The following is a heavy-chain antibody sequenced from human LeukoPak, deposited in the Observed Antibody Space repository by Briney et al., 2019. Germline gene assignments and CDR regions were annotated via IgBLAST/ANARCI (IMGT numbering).Heavy chain of an antibody. CDR1: GGSISSYY. Sequence: ASETLSLTCTVSGGSISSYYWSWIRKPPGKGLEWIGYIYYSGSTNYNPSLESRVTISVDTSKNQFSLKLSSVTAADTAVYYCAWEYSSGWSGAGYWGQGTLVTVSS. J-gene: IGHJ4*02. D-gene: IGHD6-19*01. V-gene: IGHV4-59*01. CDR2: IYYSGST. CDR3: AWEYSSGWSGAGY.